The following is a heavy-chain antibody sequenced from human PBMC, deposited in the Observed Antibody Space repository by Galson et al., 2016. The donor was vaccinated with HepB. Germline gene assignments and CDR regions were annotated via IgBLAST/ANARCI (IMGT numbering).Heavy chain of an antibody. J-gene: IGHJ6*02. CDR3: ARARGMATKPYFYYGMDV. CDR1: GGSISSGGYF. D-gene: IGHD5-24*01. CDR2: IYYSGST. Sequence: TLSLTCPVSGGSISSGGYFWNWIRQHPGKGLEWIGYIYYSGSTYYNPSLKSRVTISVDTSKNQFSLKLSSVTAADTAVYYCARARGMATKPYFYYGMDVWGQGTTVTVSS. V-gene: IGHV4-31*03.